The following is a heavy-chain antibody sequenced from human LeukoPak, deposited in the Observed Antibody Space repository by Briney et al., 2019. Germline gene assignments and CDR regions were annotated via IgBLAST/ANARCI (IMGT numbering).Heavy chain of an antibody. D-gene: IGHD3-10*01. CDR3: ARGVTVSSGDRAWFDP. CDR2: INHSGST. J-gene: IGHJ5*02. V-gene: IGHV4-34*01. Sequence: NASETLSLTCAAYGGSFSGYYWSWIRQPPGKGLEWIGEINHSGSTNYNPSLKSRVTISVDTSKNQFSLKLSSVTAADTAVYYCARGVTVSSGDRAWFDPWGQGTLVTVSS. CDR1: GGSFSGYY.